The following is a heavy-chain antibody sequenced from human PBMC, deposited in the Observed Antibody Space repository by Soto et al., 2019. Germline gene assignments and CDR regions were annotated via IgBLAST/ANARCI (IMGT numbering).Heavy chain of an antibody. CDR1: GFTFSSYW. D-gene: IGHD3-22*01. CDR3: AREIDYYDSSGYYYHYYYGMDV. V-gene: IGHV3-74*01. CDR2: INSDGSST. Sequence: EVQLVESGGGLVQPGGSLRLSCAASGFTFSSYWMHWVRQAPGKGLVWVSRINSDGSSTSYADSVKGRFTISRDNAKNTLYLQMNSLRAEDTAVYYCAREIDYYDSSGYYYHYYYGMDVWGQGTTVTVSS. J-gene: IGHJ6*02.